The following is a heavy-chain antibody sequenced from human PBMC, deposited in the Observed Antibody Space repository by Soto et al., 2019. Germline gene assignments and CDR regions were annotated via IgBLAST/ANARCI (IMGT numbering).Heavy chain of an antibody. Sequence: SETLSLTCTVSGGSISSYYWSWIRQPPGKGLEWIGYIYYSGSTNYNPSLKSRVTISVDTSKNQFSLKLSSVTAADTAVYYCATTRNYCSGGSCYSWWFDPWGQGTLVTVSS. CDR1: GGSISSYY. CDR3: ATTRNYCSGGSCYSWWFDP. D-gene: IGHD2-15*01. CDR2: IYYSGST. V-gene: IGHV4-59*08. J-gene: IGHJ5*02.